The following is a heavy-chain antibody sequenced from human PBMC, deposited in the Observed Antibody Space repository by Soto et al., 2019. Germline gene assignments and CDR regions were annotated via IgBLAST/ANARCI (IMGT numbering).Heavy chain of an antibody. J-gene: IGHJ4*02. CDR1: GFTFSDYY. Sequence: PVGSLRLSGAASGFTFSDYYMSWIRQAPGTGLEWVSFISSGSSYTNYADSVKGRFTVSRDNAKNSLYLQMNSLRAEDTAVYYCARDRYGYNYGTYHPPDYWGQGALVTVSS. CDR3: ARDRYGYNYGTYHPPDY. D-gene: IGHD5-18*01. CDR2: ISSGSSYT. V-gene: IGHV3-11*06.